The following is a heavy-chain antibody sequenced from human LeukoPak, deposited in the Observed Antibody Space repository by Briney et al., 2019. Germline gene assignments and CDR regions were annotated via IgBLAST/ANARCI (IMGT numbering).Heavy chain of an antibody. CDR3: ARSKAHLSTSWYGNWFDP. V-gene: IGHV4-4*07. J-gene: IGHJ5*02. CDR1: GGSINNYY. CDR2: IYTTGNT. D-gene: IGHD2-2*01. Sequence: PSETLSLTCTVSGGSINNYYWSWIRQPAGKGLEWIGRIYTTGNTNYNPSLRSRVTISLDTSKNQLSLKLSSVTAADTAVHYCARSKAHLSTSWYGNWFDPWGQGTLVTVSS.